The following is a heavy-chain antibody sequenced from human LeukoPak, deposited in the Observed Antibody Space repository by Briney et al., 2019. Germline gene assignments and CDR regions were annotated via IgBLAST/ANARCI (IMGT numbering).Heavy chain of an antibody. CDR3: ARMGSDVCCFCFDY. Sequence: AGSLSLTCSASGFTFSDYNLCWNRTAQGQGLEWISCISSSDSTTSYEESGKGRFTISRDSDTKSVFLQMNTLSAYDTVGYYCARMGSDVCCFCFDYWGQGTLVTVSS. V-gene: IGHV3-11*01. CDR2: ISSSDSTT. J-gene: IGHJ4*02. D-gene: IGHD2-21*02. CDR1: GFTFSDYN.